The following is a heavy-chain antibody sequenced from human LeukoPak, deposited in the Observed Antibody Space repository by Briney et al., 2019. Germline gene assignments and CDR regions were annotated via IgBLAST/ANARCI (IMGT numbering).Heavy chain of an antibody. V-gene: IGHV1-69*04. D-gene: IGHD2-21*02. Sequence: SVKVSCKASGGTFSSYAISWERQAPGQGLEWMGRIIPILGIANYAQKFQGRVTITADKSTSTAYMELSSLRSEDTAVYYCAVTATYGGNSVNWGQGTLVTVSS. CDR2: IIPILGIA. CDR3: AVTATYGGNSVN. CDR1: GGTFSSYA. J-gene: IGHJ4*02.